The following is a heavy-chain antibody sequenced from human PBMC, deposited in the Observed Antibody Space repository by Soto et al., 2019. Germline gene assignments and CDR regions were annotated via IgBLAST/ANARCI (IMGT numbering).Heavy chain of an antibody. J-gene: IGHJ4*02. D-gene: IGHD3-22*01. CDR1: GFTFSNAW. CDR2: IKSKTDGGTT. Sequence: EVQLVESGGGLVKPGGSLRLSCAASGFTFSNAWMSWVRQAPGKGLEWVGRIKSKTDGGTTDYAAPVKGRFTISRDDQKNTLYLQMTSMKTEDTVVHYCTTGPAYYYDRSGRGRGYWGQGTLVTVSS. CDR3: TTGPAYYYDRSGRGRGY. V-gene: IGHV3-15*01.